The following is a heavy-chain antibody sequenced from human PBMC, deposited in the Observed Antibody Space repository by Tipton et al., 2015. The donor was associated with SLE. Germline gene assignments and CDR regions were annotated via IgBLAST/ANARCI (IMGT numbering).Heavy chain of an antibody. CDR3: ARLSAYYRVFDL. V-gene: IGHV4-59*08. Sequence: TLSLTCTVSGGSITSHYWTWIRQSPGKEFEWLAYVSYTGSATYNPSLRSRVSISLDTSENQFSLRVTSVTAADSAVYYCARLSAYYRVFDLWGQGTQVNVSS. CDR1: GGSITSHY. J-gene: IGHJ4*02. CDR2: VSYTGSA. D-gene: IGHD3-3*01.